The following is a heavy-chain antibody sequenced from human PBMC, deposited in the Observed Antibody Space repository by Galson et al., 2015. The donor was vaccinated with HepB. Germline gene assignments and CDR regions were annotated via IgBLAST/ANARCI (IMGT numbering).Heavy chain of an antibody. D-gene: IGHD1-26*01. CDR1: GYTFTSYY. V-gene: IGHV1-46*01. Sequence: SVKVSCKASGYTFTSYYMHWVRQAPGQGLEWMGIINCSGGSTSYTQKFQGRVIMTRDTSTSTVYMELSSLISEDTAMYYCARGRGVGVTRSSFDPWGQGTLVTVSS. CDR2: INCSGGST. CDR3: ARGRGVGVTRSSFDP. J-gene: IGHJ5*02.